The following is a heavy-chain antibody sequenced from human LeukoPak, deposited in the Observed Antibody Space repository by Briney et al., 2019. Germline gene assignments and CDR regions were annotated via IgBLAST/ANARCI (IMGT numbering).Heavy chain of an antibody. D-gene: IGHD3-22*01. V-gene: IGHV3-21*01. J-gene: IGHJ4*02. CDR2: ISSSSSYI. Sequence: GGSLRLSCAASGFTFSDYNMRWIRQAPGKGLEWVSSISSSSSYIYYADSVKGRFTISRDNAKNSLYLQMNSLRAEDTAVYYCARDGDPDQWLYSSDYLKLDYWGQGTLVTVSS. CDR1: GFTFSDYN. CDR3: ARDGDPDQWLYSSDYLKLDY.